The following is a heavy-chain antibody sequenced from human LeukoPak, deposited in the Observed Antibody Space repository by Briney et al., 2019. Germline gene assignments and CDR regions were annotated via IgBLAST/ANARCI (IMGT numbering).Heavy chain of an antibody. V-gene: IGHV3-30*18. CDR3: AKDNKRYSYDY. J-gene: IGHJ4*02. CDR2: ISDDGAKR. D-gene: IGHD5-18*01. Sequence: PGGSLRLSCAASGFTFNSYGMHWVRQGPGKGLEWVAVISDDGAKRYYTDSVKGRFTISRDSSKNTLFLQINSLRVEDTAVYYCAKDNKRYSYDYWGQGTLVTVSS. CDR1: GFTFNSYG.